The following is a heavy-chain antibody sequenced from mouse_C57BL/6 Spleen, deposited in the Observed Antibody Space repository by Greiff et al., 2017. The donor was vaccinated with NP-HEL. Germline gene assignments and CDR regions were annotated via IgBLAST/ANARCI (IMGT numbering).Heavy chain of an antibody. D-gene: IGHD2-5*01. CDR1: GFTFSDYY. Sequence: EVKLMESGGGLVQPGGSLKLSCAASGFTFSDYYMYWVRQTPEKRLEWVAYISNGGGSTYYPDTVKGRFTISRDNAKNTLYLQMSRLKSEDTAMYYCARAAYYSNYWFAYWGQGTLVTVSA. CDR3: ARAAYYSNYWFAY. CDR2: ISNGGGST. V-gene: IGHV5-12*01. J-gene: IGHJ3*01.